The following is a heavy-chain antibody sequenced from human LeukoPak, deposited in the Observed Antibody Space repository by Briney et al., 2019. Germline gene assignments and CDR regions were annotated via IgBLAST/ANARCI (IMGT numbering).Heavy chain of an antibody. CDR1: DGSISSSSSY. J-gene: IGHJ4*02. CDR3: ARAWGYYRSYYFDY. V-gene: IGHV4-39*07. Sequence: PSETLSLTCTVPDGSISSSSSYWGWIRQPPEKGLEWIGSIYYSGSTYYNPSLKSRVTISVDRSKNQFSLKLSSVTAADTAVYYCARAWGYYRSYYFDYWGQGTLVTVSS. CDR2: IYYSGST. D-gene: IGHD3-22*01.